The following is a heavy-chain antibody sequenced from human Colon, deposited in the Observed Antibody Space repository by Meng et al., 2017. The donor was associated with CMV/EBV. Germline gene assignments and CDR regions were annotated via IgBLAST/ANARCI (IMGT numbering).Heavy chain of an antibody. CDR3: ARRGQWELED. J-gene: IGHJ4*02. CDR2: SNPSGGST. V-gene: IGHV1-46*01. CDR1: GYTFSTYY. D-gene: IGHD1-26*01. Sequence: ASVKVSCKASGYTFSTYYIHWVRQAPGQGLEWMGRSNPSGGSTNYAQKFQGRVTMTRDTSTSTSYMDLSSLGFEDTAVYYCARRGQWELEDWGQGTLVTVSS.